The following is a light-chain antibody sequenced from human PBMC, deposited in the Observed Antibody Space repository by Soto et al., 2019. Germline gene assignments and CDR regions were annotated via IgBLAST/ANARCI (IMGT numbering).Light chain of an antibody. V-gene: IGLV2-14*01. CDR3: GLFTTSRIWL. Sequence: QSALSQPASVSGSPGQSITMSCTGSSSDFGDDKYVSWYQQQPGKGPNLLIYGVTNRPSGVSNRFSGSKSGNTASLTISGLQVEDEADYFCGLFTTSRIWLFGGGTQLTVL. J-gene: IGLJ3*02. CDR2: GVT. CDR1: SSDFGDDKY.